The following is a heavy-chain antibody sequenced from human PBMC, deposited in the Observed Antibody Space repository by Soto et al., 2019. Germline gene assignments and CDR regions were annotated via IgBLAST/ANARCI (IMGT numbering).Heavy chain of an antibody. D-gene: IGHD1-26*01. J-gene: IGHJ3*02. CDR1: GFTFSSYG. CDR3: AKRLMRSHDAFDI. CDR2: ISYDGSNK. Sequence: GGSLRLSCAASGFTFSSYGMHWVRQAPGKGLEWVAVISYDGSNKYYADSVKGRFTISRDNSKNTLYLQMNSLRAEDTAVYYCAKRLMRSHDAFDIWGQGTMVTVSS. V-gene: IGHV3-30*18.